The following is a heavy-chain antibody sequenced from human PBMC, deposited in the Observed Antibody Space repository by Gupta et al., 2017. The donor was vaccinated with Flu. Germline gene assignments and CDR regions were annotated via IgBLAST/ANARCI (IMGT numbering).Heavy chain of an antibody. Sequence: EVQRLESGGGLVQPLWSLRLSCSASGFKGETFAMSWVRQGPGKGLEWVSTIGGNGGTTYYTDSVKGRFTVSRDNYKNTLYLQINSLRTEDTAVYYCAINGDPSGWLDYWGQGTLVTVSS. J-gene: IGHJ4*02. CDR2: IGGNGGTT. CDR3: AINGDPSGWLDY. V-gene: IGHV3-23*01. CDR1: GFKGETFA. D-gene: IGHD6-19*01.